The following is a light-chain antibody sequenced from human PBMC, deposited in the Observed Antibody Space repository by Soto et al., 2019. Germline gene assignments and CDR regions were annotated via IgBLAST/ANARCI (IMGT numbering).Light chain of an antibody. CDR3: QQYNYWPLY. Sequence: IVLTQSRATLSLSPGERSTLPRRASQSVSSYLAWYQQKPGQAPRLLIYDASSRATGIPDRFSGSGSQTEFTLTISSLQSEDFVVYYCQQYNYWPLYFGGGNKVVIK. J-gene: IGKJ4*01. CDR1: QSVSSY. V-gene: IGKV3D-15*01. CDR2: DAS.